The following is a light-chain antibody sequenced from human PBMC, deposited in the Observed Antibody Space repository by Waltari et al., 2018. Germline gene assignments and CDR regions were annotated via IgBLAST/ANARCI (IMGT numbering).Light chain of an antibody. CDR2: AAS. CDR1: QTINNY. J-gene: IGKJ4*01. Sequence: IQMTPSPSSLSASVGDRVTITCRASQTINNYLNWYQQKPGKAPKLLIYAASSLQSGVPSRFSGSGSGTDFSLTISSLQPEDFATYYCQQSFSSPWVTFGGGTKVEIE. CDR3: QQSFSSPWVT. V-gene: IGKV1-39*01.